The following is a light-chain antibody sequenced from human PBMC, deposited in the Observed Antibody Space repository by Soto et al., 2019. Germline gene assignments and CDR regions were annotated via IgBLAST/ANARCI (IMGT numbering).Light chain of an antibody. V-gene: IGKV3-15*01. Sequence: EIVMTQSPATLSVSPGERATLSCRASQSVSSNLAWYQQKPGQAPRLLIYGASTRATGIPARFSGSGSGTEFTLTLSSLQSEDFAVYYCQQYNNWPPIFTFGPWTKVDIK. CDR2: GAS. J-gene: IGKJ3*01. CDR1: QSVSSN. CDR3: QQYNNWPPIFT.